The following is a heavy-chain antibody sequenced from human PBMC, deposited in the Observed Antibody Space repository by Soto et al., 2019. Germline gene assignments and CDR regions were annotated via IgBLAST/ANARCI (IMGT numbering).Heavy chain of an antibody. CDR2: IYPGDSDT. V-gene: IGHV5-51*01. D-gene: IGHD3-22*01. Sequence: PGESLKISCQGSGYSFTSYWIGWVRQMPGKGLEWMGIIYPGDSDTRYSPSFQGQVTISADKSISTAYLQWSSLKASDTAMYYCARDRTDDYDSSAPPYYFDYWGQGTLVTVAS. CDR1: GYSFTSYW. J-gene: IGHJ4*02. CDR3: ARDRTDDYDSSAPPYYFDY.